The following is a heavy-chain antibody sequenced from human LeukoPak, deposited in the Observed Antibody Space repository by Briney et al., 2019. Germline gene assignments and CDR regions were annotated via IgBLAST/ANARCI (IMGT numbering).Heavy chain of an antibody. Sequence: SETLSLTCAVYGGSFSGYYWSWIRQPPGKGLEWIGEINHSGSTNYNPSLKSRVTISVDTSKNQFSLKLSSVTAADTAVYYCARERRVGATSFDYWGQGTLVTVSS. CDR3: ARERRVGATSFDY. J-gene: IGHJ4*02. V-gene: IGHV4-34*01. CDR1: GGSFSGYY. D-gene: IGHD1-26*01. CDR2: INHSGST.